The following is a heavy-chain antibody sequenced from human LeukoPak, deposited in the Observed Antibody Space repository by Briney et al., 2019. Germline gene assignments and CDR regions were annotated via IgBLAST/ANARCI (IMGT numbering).Heavy chain of an antibody. D-gene: IGHD4-23*01. CDR2: ISGTDGST. J-gene: IGHJ1*01. Sequence: GGSPRLSCAASGFTFSTYAMSWVRQAPGKGLEWVSAISGTDGSTYYADAVKGRFTISRDNSKNTLYLQMSSLRAEDTAVYYCARDKAVTTEVTQHFQHWGQGTLVTVSS. CDR1: GFTFSTYA. CDR3: ARDKAVTTEVTQHFQH. V-gene: IGHV3-23*01.